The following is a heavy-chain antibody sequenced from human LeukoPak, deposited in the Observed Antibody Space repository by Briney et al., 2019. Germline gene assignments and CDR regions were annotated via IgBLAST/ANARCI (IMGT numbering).Heavy chain of an antibody. CDR1: GYTFTSYY. D-gene: IGHD2-2*01. J-gene: IGHJ4*02. CDR2: INPSGGST. Sequence: ASVKVSCKASGYTFTSYYMHWVRQAPGQGLEWMGIINPSGGSTSYAQKFQGRVTMTRDTSTSTVYMELSRLRSDDTAVYYCARVTPATAEDYWGQGTLVTVSS. V-gene: IGHV1-46*01. CDR3: ARVTPATAEDY.